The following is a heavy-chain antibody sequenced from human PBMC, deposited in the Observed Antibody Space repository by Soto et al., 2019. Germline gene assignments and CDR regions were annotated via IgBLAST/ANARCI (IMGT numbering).Heavy chain of an antibody. Sequence: QVQLVQSGAEVKKPGASVTVSCKASGYIFTSFSMHWVRQAPGQRLQWMGWINAGNGNTKYSQEFQGRVTITRDTSATTAYMDLNSLRSADTAVYFCARGGQYFDSSGYYYGLSGMNVWGQGTTVTVSS. CDR2: INAGNGNT. CDR1: GYIFTSFS. J-gene: IGHJ6*02. D-gene: IGHD3-22*01. V-gene: IGHV1-3*01. CDR3: ARGGQYFDSSGYYYGLSGMNV.